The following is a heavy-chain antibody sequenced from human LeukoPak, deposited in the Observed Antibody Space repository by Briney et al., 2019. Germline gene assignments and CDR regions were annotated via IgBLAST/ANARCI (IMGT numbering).Heavy chain of an antibody. V-gene: IGHV4-39*01. CDR3: ARHSYDSSGYYSPYNWFDP. J-gene: IGHJ5*02. Sequence: SETLSLTCTVSGGSISSSSYYWGWIRQPPGKGLEWIGSIYYSGSTYYNPSLKSRATISVDTSKNQFSLKLSSVTAADTAVYYCARHSYDSSGYYSPYNWFDPWGQGTLVTVSS. CDR2: IYYSGST. CDR1: GGSISSSSYY. D-gene: IGHD3-22*01.